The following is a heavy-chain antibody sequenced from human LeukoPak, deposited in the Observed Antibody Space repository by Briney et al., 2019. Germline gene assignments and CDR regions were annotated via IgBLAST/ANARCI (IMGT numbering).Heavy chain of an antibody. J-gene: IGHJ4*02. V-gene: IGHV3-30-3*01. CDR1: GFTFSSYA. Sequence: GGSLRLSCAASGFTFSSYAMHWVRQAPGKGLEWVAVISYDGSSKYYADSVKGRFTTSRDNSKNTLYLQMNSLRAEDTAVYYCARDLGMVATETFDYWGQGTLVTVSS. CDR3: ARDLGMVATETFDY. CDR2: ISYDGSSK. D-gene: IGHD5-12*01.